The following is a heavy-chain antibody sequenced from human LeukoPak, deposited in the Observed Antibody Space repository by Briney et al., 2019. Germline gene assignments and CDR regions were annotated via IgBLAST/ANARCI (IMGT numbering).Heavy chain of an antibody. CDR2: ITSGGRST. CDR1: GFPFSTYA. J-gene: IGHJ4*02. V-gene: IGHV3-23*01. Sequence: GGFLRLSCAASGFPFSTYAMSWVRQAPGKGLEWVSTITSGGRSTYYADSVKGRFTISRDNTDNTLFLQMNGLGAEDTAVFYCTRDHPDCRGATCLLFDSWGQGTLVTVSS. CDR3: TRDHPDCRGATCLLFDS. D-gene: IGHD2-2*01.